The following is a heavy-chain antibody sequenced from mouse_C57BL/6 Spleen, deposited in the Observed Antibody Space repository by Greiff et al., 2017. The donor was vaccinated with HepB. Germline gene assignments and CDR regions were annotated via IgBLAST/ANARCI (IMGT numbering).Heavy chain of an antibody. V-gene: IGHV1-53*01. J-gene: IGHJ4*01. CDR1: GYTFTSYW. CDR2: INPSNGGT. D-gene: IGHD1-2*01. Sequence: VQLQQSGTELVKPGASVKLSCKASGYTFTSYWMHWVKQRPGQGLEWIGNINPSNGGTNYNEKFKSKATLTVDKSSSTAYMQLSSLTSEDSAVYYCATGHYYGYAMDYWGQGTSVTVSS. CDR3: ATGHYYGYAMDY.